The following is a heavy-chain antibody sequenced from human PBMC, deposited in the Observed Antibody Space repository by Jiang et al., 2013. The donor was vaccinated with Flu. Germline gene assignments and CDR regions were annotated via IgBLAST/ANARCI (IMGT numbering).Heavy chain of an antibody. V-gene: IGHV4-61*01. CDR2: IYYSGTT. D-gene: IGHD4-17*01. J-gene: IGHJ6*03. CDR3: ARQDTVTTGKFYYMDV. Sequence: PGLVKPSEALSLTCAVSGASVSRGRFYWTWIRQTPGKGLEWIGYIYYSGTTLYNPSLKSRVTISVDTSKYQFSLKLSSVTAADTAVYYCARQDTVTTGKFYYMDVWGKGTTVTVSS. CDR1: GASVSRGRFY.